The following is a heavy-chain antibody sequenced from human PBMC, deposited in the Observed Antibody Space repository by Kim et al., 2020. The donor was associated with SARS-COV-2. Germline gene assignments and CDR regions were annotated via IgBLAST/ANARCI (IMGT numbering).Heavy chain of an antibody. V-gene: IGHV3-23*01. Sequence: ADSVKGRFSISRANSKNTLYLQMNSQRAEDTAVYYCAKDREWIPAAIFDYWGQGTLVTVSS. D-gene: IGHD2-2*01. J-gene: IGHJ4*02. CDR3: AKDREWIPAAIFDY.